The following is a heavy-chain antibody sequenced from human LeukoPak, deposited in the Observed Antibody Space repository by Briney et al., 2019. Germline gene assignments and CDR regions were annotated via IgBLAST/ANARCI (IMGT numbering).Heavy chain of an antibody. D-gene: IGHD3-10*01. V-gene: IGHV4-59*12. Sequence: KPSETLSLTCTVSGGSISSYYWSWIRQPPGKGLEWIGYIYYSGSTNYNPSLKSRVTISVDTSKNQFSLKLSSVTAADTAVYYCARGGVGWFDPWGQGTLVTVSS. J-gene: IGHJ5*02. CDR1: GGSISSYY. CDR2: IYYSGST. CDR3: ARGGVGWFDP.